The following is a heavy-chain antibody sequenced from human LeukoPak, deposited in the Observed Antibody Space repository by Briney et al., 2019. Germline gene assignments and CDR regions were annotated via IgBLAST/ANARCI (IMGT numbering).Heavy chain of an antibody. CDR1: GFAFSNAW. Sequence: PGGSLRLSCAASGFAFSNAWMSWVRQAPGKGLEWVGRVKSKTAGETTDYAAPVKGRFTISRDDSKNTVYVQMNSLETEDTAVYYCSSLGHPGYWGQGTLVTVSS. V-gene: IGHV3-15*01. J-gene: IGHJ4*02. CDR2: VKSKTAGETT. CDR3: SSLGHPGY.